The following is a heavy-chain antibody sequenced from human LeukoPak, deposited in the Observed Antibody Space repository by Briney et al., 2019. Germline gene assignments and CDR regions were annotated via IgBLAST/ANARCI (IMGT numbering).Heavy chain of an antibody. CDR1: GYTFTSYY. J-gene: IGHJ4*02. Sequence: ASVKVSCKASGYTFTSYYLHWVRQAPGQGLEWMGIINPSGGGTNYAQKFQGRVTMTRDTSTTTVYLEVSSLRSEDTAVYYCARDLIDPYENVWGRNFDYWGQGTLVTVSS. V-gene: IGHV1-46*01. D-gene: IGHD3-16*01. CDR2: INPSGGGT. CDR3: ARDLIDPYENVWGRNFDY.